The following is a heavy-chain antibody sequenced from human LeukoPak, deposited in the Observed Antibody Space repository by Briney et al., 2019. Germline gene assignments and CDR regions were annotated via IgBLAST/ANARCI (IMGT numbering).Heavy chain of an antibody. V-gene: IGHV3-23*01. CDR3: AKAVWFGEFDYYFFGLDV. CDR2: ISGSGGDT. D-gene: IGHD3-10*01. J-gene: IGHJ6*02. CDR1: GFTFSSYA. Sequence: GGSLRLSCAAFGFTFSSYAMGWVRQAPGKGLEWVSAISGSGGDTYYADSVKGRFTFSRDNSKNTLYLQMNSLRPGDTALYYCAKAVWFGEFDYYFFGLDVWGQGTTVTVSS.